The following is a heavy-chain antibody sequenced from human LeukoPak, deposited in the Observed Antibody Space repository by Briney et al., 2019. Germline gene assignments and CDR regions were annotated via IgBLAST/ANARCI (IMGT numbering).Heavy chain of an antibody. CDR2: INHSGTT. CDR3: ARATRRDWGQYYFDY. D-gene: IGHD7-27*01. V-gene: IGHV4-34*01. Sequence: SETLSLTCAVYGGSFSGYYWSWIRQSPGKGLEWIGEINHSGTTNCNPSLKSRVTILVDTYKNQFSLKLSSVTATDTAVYYCARATRRDWGQYYFDYWGQGTLVTVSS. J-gene: IGHJ4*02. CDR1: GGSFSGYY.